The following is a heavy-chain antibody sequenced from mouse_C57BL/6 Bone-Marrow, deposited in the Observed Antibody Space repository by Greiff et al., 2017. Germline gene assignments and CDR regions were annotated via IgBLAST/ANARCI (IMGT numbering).Heavy chain of an antibody. D-gene: IGHD1-1*01. CDR3: ARRGVTTVVANPHFDY. CDR1: GFTFSSYT. V-gene: IGHV5-9*01. CDR2: ISGGGGNT. Sequence: EVQLQESGGGLVKPGGSLKLSCAASGFTFSSYTMSWVRQTPEKRLEWVATISGGGGNTYYPDSVKGRFTISRDNAKNTLYLQMSSLRSEDTALYYCARRGVTTVVANPHFDYWGQGTTLTVSS. J-gene: IGHJ2*01.